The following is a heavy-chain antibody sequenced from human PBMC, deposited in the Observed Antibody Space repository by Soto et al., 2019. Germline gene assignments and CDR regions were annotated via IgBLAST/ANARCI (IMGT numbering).Heavy chain of an antibody. CDR3: ARTFGSSTISPLTPRFDP. CDR2: IYYSGST. V-gene: IGHV4-31*03. CDR1: GGSISSGGYY. Sequence: QVQLQESGPGLVKPSQTLSLTCTVSGGSISSGGYYWSWIRQHPGKGLEWIGYIYYSGSTYYNPSLKSRVTISVDTSKNQFSLKLSSVTAADTAVYYCARTFGSSTISPLTPRFDPWGQGTLVTVSS. D-gene: IGHD2-2*01. J-gene: IGHJ5*02.